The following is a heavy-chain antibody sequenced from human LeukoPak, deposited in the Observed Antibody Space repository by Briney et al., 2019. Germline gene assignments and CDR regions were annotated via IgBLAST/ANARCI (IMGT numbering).Heavy chain of an antibody. J-gene: IGHJ4*02. V-gene: IGHV3-23*01. CDR2: ISGGGDYI. CDR3: AKAISGSYYFDY. Sequence: GGSLRLSCAASGFTFTTYSMYWVRQAPGKGLWWVSAISGGGDYIYCADSVKGRFTISTDNSKSTLYLQMNSLRAEDTAVYYCAKAISGSYYFDYWGQGNLVTVSS. D-gene: IGHD3-22*01. CDR1: GFTFTTYS.